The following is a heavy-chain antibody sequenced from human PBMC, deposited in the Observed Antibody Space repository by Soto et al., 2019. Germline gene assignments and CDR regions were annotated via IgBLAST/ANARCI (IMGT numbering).Heavy chain of an antibody. Sequence: GGSLRLSCAASGFTFSSYAMSWVRQAPGKGLEWVSAISGSGGSTYYADSVKGRFTISRDNSKNTLYLQMNSLRTEDTAVYYCAKPPRITMVLGPFDYWGQGTLVTVSS. D-gene: IGHD3-10*01. CDR3: AKPPRITMVLGPFDY. J-gene: IGHJ4*02. CDR2: ISGSGGST. CDR1: GFTFSSYA. V-gene: IGHV3-23*01.